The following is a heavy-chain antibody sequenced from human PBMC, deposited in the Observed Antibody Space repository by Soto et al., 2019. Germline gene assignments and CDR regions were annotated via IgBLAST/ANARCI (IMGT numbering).Heavy chain of an antibody. D-gene: IGHD2-2*01. CDR2: INPNSGGT. Sequence: AASVKVSCKASGYTFTGYYMHWVRQAPGQGLEWMGWINPNSGGTNYAQKFQGWVTMTRDTSISTAYMELSRLRSDDTAVYYCARAPGISSTSWFDPWGQGTLVTVSS. CDR3: ARAPGISSTSWFDP. J-gene: IGHJ5*02. CDR1: GYTFTGYY. V-gene: IGHV1-2*04.